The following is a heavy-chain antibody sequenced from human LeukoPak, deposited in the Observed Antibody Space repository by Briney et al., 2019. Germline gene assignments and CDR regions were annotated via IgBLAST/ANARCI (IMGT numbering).Heavy chain of an antibody. CDR2: IYLIGTN. J-gene: IGHJ4*02. CDR3: ARQVGATTLIDS. Sequence: SETLSLTCTVSAGSISSRNHYWGRIRQPPGKGLEWIGSIYLIGTNYSNPSLKSRVTISVDTSKNQLSLKLRSVTAADTALYYCARQVGATTLIDSWGQGTLVTVSS. CDR1: AGSISSRNHY. V-gene: IGHV4-39*01. D-gene: IGHD1-26*01.